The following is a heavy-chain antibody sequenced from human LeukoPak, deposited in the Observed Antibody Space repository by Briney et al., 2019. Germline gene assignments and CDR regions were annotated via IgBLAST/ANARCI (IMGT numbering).Heavy chain of an antibody. Sequence: GGSLRLSCGASGFTFSNYGMLWVRQAPGKGLDWVAFIRYDGNNKLYADSVKGRFTISRDNSKNTLYLQMNSLRAEDTAVYYCAKHGYSSGWYESWGQGTLVTVSS. CDR1: GFTFSNYG. J-gene: IGHJ5*01. V-gene: IGHV3-30*02. D-gene: IGHD6-19*01. CDR2: IRYDGNNK. CDR3: AKHGYSSGWYES.